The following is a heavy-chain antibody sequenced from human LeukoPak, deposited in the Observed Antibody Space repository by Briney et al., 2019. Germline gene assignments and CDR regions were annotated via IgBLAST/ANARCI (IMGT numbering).Heavy chain of an antibody. CDR2: IYTSGST. Sequence: KSSETLSLTCTVSGGSISSGSYYWSWIRQPAGKGLEWIGRIYTSGSTNYNPSLKSRVTISVDTSKNQFSLNLSSVTTADTGAYFCARVRGVVSQTFDYWGQGTLVTVSS. CDR1: GGSISSGSYY. CDR3: ARVRGVVSQTFDY. D-gene: IGHD2-2*01. J-gene: IGHJ4*02. V-gene: IGHV4-61*02.